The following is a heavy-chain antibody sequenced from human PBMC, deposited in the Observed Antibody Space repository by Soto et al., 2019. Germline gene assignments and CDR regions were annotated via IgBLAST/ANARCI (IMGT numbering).Heavy chain of an antibody. CDR3: ARDDYGDYPGY. J-gene: IGHJ4*02. CDR1: GYTFPSYG. CDR2: ISAYNGNT. V-gene: IGHV1-18*01. Sequence: SVKVSCHSSGYTFPSYGISWVRQAPGQGLEWMGWISAYNGNTNYAQKLQGRVTMTTDTSTSTAYMELRSLRSDDTAVYYCARDDYGDYPGYWGQGTLVTVSS. D-gene: IGHD4-17*01.